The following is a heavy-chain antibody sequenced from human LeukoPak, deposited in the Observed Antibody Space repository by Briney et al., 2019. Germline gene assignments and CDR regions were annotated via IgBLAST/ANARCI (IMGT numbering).Heavy chain of an antibody. J-gene: IGHJ5*02. CDR3: ARHRKYCSGGSCYSPSWFDP. D-gene: IGHD2-15*01. CDR2: IYPGDSDT. Sequence: GESLKISCKGSGYSFTSYWIGWVRQMPGKGLEWMGIIYPGDSDTRYSPSFQGQVTISADKSISTAYLQWSSLKASDTAMYYCARHRKYCSGGSCYSPSWFDPWGQGTLVTVSS. V-gene: IGHV5-51*01. CDR1: GYSFTSYW.